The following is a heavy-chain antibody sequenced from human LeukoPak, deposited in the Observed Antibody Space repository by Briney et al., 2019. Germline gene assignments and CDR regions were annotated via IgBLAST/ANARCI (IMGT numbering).Heavy chain of an antibody. CDR3: AKDSYSSSWSAI. Sequence: GGSLRLSCAASGFTFSSYGMHWVRQAPGMGLEWVAFIRYDGSNKYYADSVKGRFTISRDNSKNTLYLQMNSLRAEDTAVYYCAKDSYSSSWSAIWGQGTMVTVSS. CDR2: IRYDGSNK. CDR1: GFTFSSYG. J-gene: IGHJ3*02. V-gene: IGHV3-30*02. D-gene: IGHD6-13*01.